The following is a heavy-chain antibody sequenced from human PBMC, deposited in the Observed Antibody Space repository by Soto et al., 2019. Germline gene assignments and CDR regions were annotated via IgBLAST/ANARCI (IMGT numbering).Heavy chain of an antibody. CDR3: ARDDKDEYGADRGGFGC. CDR1: GFSFSIFG. V-gene: IGHV3-33*01. Sequence: QVHLVESGGGVVQPGTSLRLSCAASGFSFSIFGMHWVRQAPGKGLEWVAGIWYDGSNKYYADSVKGRFSISRDNSKNTLYLQMNSLRAEDMAVYSCARDDKDEYGADRGGFGCWGQGTLVTVSS. J-gene: IGHJ4*02. CDR2: IWYDGSNK. D-gene: IGHD2-8*01.